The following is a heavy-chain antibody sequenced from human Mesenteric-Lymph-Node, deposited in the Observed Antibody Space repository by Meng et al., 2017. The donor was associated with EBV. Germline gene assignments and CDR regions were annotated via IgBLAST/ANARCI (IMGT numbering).Heavy chain of an antibody. Sequence: QVQLEQSGAEVKKPGGSLKVPCKAVGYNFNNYGISWVRQDPGQGLEWMGWISAYNGNTDYAQKFQGRVTMTKDKSTSTAYMDLRSLRSDDTAVYYCARISEFDSSGLDYWGQGTLVTVSS. CDR2: ISAYNGNT. V-gene: IGHV1-18*01. D-gene: IGHD3-22*01. CDR3: ARISEFDSSGLDY. CDR1: GYNFNNYG. J-gene: IGHJ4*02.